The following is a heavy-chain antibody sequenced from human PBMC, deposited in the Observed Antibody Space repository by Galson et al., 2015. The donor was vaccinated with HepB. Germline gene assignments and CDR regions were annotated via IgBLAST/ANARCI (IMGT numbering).Heavy chain of an antibody. CDR1: GGTFSSYA. CDR3: ARDGIFGVVIQGDWFDP. D-gene: IGHD3-3*01. J-gene: IGHJ5*02. Sequence: SVKVSCKASGGTFSSYAISWVRQAPGQGLEWMGRIIPILGIANYAQKFQGRVTITADKSTSTAYMELSSLRSEDTAVYYCARDGIFGVVIQGDWFDPWGQGTLVTVSS. CDR2: IIPILGIA. V-gene: IGHV1-69*04.